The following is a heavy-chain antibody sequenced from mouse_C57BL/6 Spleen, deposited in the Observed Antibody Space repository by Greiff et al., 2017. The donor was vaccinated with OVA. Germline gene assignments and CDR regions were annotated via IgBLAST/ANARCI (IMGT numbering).Heavy chain of an antibody. V-gene: IGHV14-3*01. J-gene: IGHJ1*01. CDR2: IDPANGNT. Sequence: VQLQQSVAELVRPGASVKLSCTASGFNFKYTYIHWVKQRPEQGLEWIGKIDPANGNTKYSPKFQGKATMTADTSSNTAYLQLSSLTSEENARYCCARGDVWYLDVWGAGTAVAVAS. CDR3: ARGDVWYLDV. CDR1: GFNFKYTY. D-gene: IGHD3-3*01.